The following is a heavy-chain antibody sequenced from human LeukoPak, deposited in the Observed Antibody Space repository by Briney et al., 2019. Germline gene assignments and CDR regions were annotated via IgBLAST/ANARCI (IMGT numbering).Heavy chain of an antibody. J-gene: IGHJ4*02. V-gene: IGHV3-7*01. CDR1: GFTFSSYW. CDR3: ARGRYSGSYLLDY. CDR2: IKKDGSEK. D-gene: IGHD1-26*01. Sequence: PGGSLRLSCAASGFTFSSYWMSWVRQAPGKGLEWVANIKKDGSEKYYADSVKGRFTISRDNSKNTLYLQMNSLRAEDTALYYCARGRYSGSYLLDYWGQGTLVTVSS.